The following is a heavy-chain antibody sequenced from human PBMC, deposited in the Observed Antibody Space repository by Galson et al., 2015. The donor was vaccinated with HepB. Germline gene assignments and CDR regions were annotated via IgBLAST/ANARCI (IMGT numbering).Heavy chain of an antibody. D-gene: IGHD6-19*01. J-gene: IGHJ4*02. V-gene: IGHV3-48*03. CDR3: ARDMTPRGRSIAVAGGPNFDY. Sequence: SLRLSCAASGFTFSSYEMNWVRQAPGRGLEWVSYISSSGSTIYYADPVKGRFTISRDNAKNSLYLQMNSLRAEDTAVYYCARDMTPRGRSIAVAGGPNFDYWGQGTLVTVSS. CDR2: ISSSGSTI. CDR1: GFTFSSYE.